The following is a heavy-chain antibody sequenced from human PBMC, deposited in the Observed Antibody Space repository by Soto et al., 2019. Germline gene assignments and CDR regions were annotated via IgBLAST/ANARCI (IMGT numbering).Heavy chain of an antibody. CDR1: GGSISSGGYY. CDR3: ARVGGWFIQSPIVPAAIRHPPGCWFDP. CDR2: IYYSGST. V-gene: IGHV4-31*03. D-gene: IGHD2-2*02. Sequence: PSETLSLTCTVSGGSISSGGYYWSWIRQHPGKGLEWIGYIYYSGSTYYNPSLKSRVTISVDTSKNQFSLKLSSVTAADTAVYYCARVGGWFIQSPIVPAAIRHPPGCWFDPWGQGTLVTVSS. J-gene: IGHJ5*02.